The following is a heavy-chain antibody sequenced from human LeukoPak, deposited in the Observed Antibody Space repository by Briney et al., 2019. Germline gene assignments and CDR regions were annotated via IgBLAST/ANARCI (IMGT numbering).Heavy chain of an antibody. CDR2: TSLDGSDN. CDR3: VRDASNFFYLEF. V-gene: IGHV3-30*03. Sequence: PGRSLRLSCAASGFTFSSYGMHWVRQAPGKGLEWVAGTSLDGSDNHYVDSVKGRFTISRDNSKNTLFLQMNSLRVEDTAVYYCVRDASNFFYLEFWGQGSLVTVSS. D-gene: IGHD1-1*01. J-gene: IGHJ4*02. CDR1: GFTFSSYG.